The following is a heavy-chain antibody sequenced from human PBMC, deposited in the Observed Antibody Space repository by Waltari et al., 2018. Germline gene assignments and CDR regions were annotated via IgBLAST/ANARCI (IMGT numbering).Heavy chain of an antibody. D-gene: IGHD1-1*01. J-gene: IGHJ4*02. CDR2: IGPDGSDK. CDR3: VGWNDPINS. Sequence: EAQLVQSGGGLVQPGGPLTLSCAASGFTLRRFWMNWSRQAPGKGLQGVANIGPDGSDKYYVDSVKGRFTISRDNAENSLLLQMSSLRVEDTALYYCVGWNDPINSWGQGTLVAVSS. V-gene: IGHV3-7*01. CDR1: GFTLRRFW.